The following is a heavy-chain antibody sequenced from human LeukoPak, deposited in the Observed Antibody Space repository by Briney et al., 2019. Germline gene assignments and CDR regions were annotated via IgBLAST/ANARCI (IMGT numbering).Heavy chain of an antibody. Sequence: ASVKLSCKASGYTFTVYYMHWVRQAPGQGLEWMGWTNPNSGGTNYAQKFQGRVTMTRDTSISTAYMELSRLRSDDTAVYYCARESPNLPYYYDSSGYLNWGQGTLVTVSS. CDR1: GYTFTVYY. V-gene: IGHV1-2*02. D-gene: IGHD3-22*01. CDR3: ARESPNLPYYYDSSGYLN. CDR2: TNPNSGGT. J-gene: IGHJ4*02.